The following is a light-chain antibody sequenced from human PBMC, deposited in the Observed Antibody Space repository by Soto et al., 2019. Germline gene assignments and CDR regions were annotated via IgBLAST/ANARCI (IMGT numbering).Light chain of an antibody. Sequence: DIVMTQSPATLSVSPGERATLSCRASQSVSTNLAWYQQKPGQAPRLLIYGASTRATAIPARFSGSGSGTEFTLTISSLQSEDFAVYYCQQYNDWPRTFGQGTQLDIK. CDR3: QQYNDWPRT. J-gene: IGKJ1*01. CDR1: QSVSTN. CDR2: GAS. V-gene: IGKV3-15*01.